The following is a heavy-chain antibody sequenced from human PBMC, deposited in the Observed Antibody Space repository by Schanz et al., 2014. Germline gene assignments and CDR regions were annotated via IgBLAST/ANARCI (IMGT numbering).Heavy chain of an antibody. D-gene: IGHD3-3*01. CDR1: GFTFSTYS. CDR3: ESYGFRKFGVVYGLAV. V-gene: IGHV3-48*04. CDR2: ISSSGTTI. Sequence: EVQLVESGGGLVQPGGSLRLSCAASGFTFSTYSMNWVRQAPGKGLEWVSYISSSGTTIYYADSVKGRFTISRDNAKNSMYVPIISLRVQATAVSSCESYGFRKFGVVYGLAVWGQGTTVTVS. J-gene: IGHJ6*02.